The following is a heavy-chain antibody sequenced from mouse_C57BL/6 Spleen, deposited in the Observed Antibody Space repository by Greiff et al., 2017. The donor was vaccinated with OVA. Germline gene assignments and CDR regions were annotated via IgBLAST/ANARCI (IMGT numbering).Heavy chain of an antibody. CDR1: GFTFSDYG. Sequence: EVKLVESGGGLVKPGASLKLSCAASGFTFSDYGMHWVRQAPEKGLEWVAYISSGSSTIYYADTVKGRFTISRDNAKNTLFLQMTSLRSEDTAMYYCARGPYDYDVRYYAMDYWGQGTSVTVSS. V-gene: IGHV5-17*01. J-gene: IGHJ4*01. CDR2: ISSGSSTI. D-gene: IGHD2-4*01. CDR3: ARGPYDYDVRYYAMDY.